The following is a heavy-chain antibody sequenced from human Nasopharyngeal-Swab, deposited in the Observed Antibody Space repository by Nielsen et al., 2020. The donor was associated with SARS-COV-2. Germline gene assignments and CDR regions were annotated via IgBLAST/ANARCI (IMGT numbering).Heavy chain of an antibody. D-gene: IGHD2-15*01. CDR2: ITAVDGKT. CDR3: VRDDGTSWLLDK. V-gene: IGHV1-3*01. CDR1: GYLLINQA. J-gene: IGHJ4*02. Sequence: VSVKVSCKASGYLLINQALHWVRRAPGQSLEWMGWITAVDGKTEYSQKSHDRLILSSDSSVNTAYMDLSSLRSEDTAVYFCVRDDGTSWLLDKWGPGTLVTVSS.